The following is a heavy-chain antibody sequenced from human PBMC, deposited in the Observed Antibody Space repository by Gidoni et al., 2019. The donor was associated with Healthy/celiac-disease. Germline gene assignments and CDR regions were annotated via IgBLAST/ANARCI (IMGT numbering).Heavy chain of an antibody. V-gene: IGHV4-39*07. D-gene: IGHD4-17*01. CDR1: VGSISSSSYY. Sequence: QLQLQESGPGLVKPSETLSLTCTVSVGSISSSSYYWGWIRQPPGKGREWSGSIYYSGSTYYNPSLKSRVTRSVDTSKNQFSLKLSSVTAADTAVYYCARDLRVTTYGMDVWGQGTTVTVSS. CDR3: ARDLRVTTYGMDV. CDR2: IYYSGST. J-gene: IGHJ6*02.